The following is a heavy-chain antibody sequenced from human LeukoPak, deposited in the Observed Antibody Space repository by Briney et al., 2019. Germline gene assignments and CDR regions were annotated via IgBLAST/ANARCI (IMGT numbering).Heavy chain of an antibody. CDR1: GYTFTSYD. J-gene: IGHJ4*02. CDR2: MNPNSGNT. CDR3: ASAIGIAAAGTFFDY. Sequence: VASVKVSCKASGYTFTSYDINWVRQATGQGLEWMGWMNPNSGNTGYAQKFQGRVTMTRNTSISTAYMELSSLRSEDTAVYYCASAIGIAAAGTFFDYWGQGTLVTVSS. D-gene: IGHD6-13*01. V-gene: IGHV1-8*01.